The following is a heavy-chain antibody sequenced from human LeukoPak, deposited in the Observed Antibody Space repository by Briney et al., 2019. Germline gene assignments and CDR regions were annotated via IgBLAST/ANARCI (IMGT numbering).Heavy chain of an antibody. V-gene: IGHV3-48*02. D-gene: IGHD3-22*01. Sequence: GGSLRLSCAASGFTFSSYSMNCVRQAPGKGLEWVSYISSSSSSSPSTIYYADSVKGRFTISRDNAKNSLYLQMNSLRDEDTAVYYCARSYYDSSGYPHSDLDYWGQGTLVTVSS. CDR1: GFTFSSYS. CDR3: ARSYYDSSGYPHSDLDY. J-gene: IGHJ4*02. CDR2: ISSSSSSSPSTI.